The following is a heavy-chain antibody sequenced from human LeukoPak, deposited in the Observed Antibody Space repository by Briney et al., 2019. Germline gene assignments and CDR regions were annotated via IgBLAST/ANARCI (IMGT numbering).Heavy chain of an antibody. CDR3: AKSNGYGLIDI. CDR2: VYYSGST. CDR1: GDFITASY. Sequence: PSETLSLTCTVSGDFITASYWSWIRQPPGKGLEWIGYVYYSGSTEYNPSLRSRVTISLEMSKHQFSLNVTSVTAADTAVYYCAKSNGYGLIDIWGQGTMVTVSS. D-gene: IGHD3-22*01. J-gene: IGHJ3*02. V-gene: IGHV4-59*01.